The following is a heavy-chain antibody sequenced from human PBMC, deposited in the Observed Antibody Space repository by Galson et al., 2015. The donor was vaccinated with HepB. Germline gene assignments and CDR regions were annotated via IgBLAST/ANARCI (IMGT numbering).Heavy chain of an antibody. J-gene: IGHJ4*02. CDR3: AKDGIMVANNPYHFHY. D-gene: IGHD2-15*01. CDR1: GFSFTRYA. CDR2: ITSSGGNS. Sequence: SLRLSCAASGFSFTRYAMPWVRQAPGKGLEWVSSITSSGGNSYYTDSVEGRFTVSRDNSKNTLLLQLNSLRAEDTAMYFCAKDGIMVANNPYHFHYWGQGTLVTVSS. V-gene: IGHV3-23*01.